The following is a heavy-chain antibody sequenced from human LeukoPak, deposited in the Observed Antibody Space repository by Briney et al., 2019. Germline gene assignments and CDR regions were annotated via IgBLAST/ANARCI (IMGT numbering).Heavy chain of an antibody. J-gene: IGHJ5*02. Sequence: PSETLSLTCTVSGGSISSYYWSWIRQPAGKGLEWIGRIYTSGSTNYNPSLKSRVTMSVDTSKNQFSLKLSSVTAADTAVYYCARDAIVVPAAIHWFDPWGQGTLVTVSS. CDR2: IYTSGST. CDR3: ARDAIVVPAAIHWFDP. D-gene: IGHD2-2*01. CDR1: GGSISSYY. V-gene: IGHV4-4*07.